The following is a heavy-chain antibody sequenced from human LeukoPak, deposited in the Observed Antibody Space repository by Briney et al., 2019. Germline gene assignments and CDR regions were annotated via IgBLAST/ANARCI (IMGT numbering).Heavy chain of an antibody. V-gene: IGHV3-30-3*01. CDR3: ARNYYDSSAYYYFDY. D-gene: IGHD3-22*01. J-gene: IGHJ4*02. CDR2: ISYDGSNK. CDR1: GFTSSNYA. Sequence: PGGSLRLSCAASGFTSSNYAMHWVRQAPGKGLEWVAVISYDGSNKNYADSVKGRFTISRDNSKNTLYLQMNSLRAEDTAVYYCARNYYDSSAYYYFDYWGQGTLVTVSS.